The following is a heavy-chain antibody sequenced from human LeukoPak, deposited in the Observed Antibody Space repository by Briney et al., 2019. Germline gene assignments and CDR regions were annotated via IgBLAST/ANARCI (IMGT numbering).Heavy chain of an antibody. V-gene: IGHV4-61*01. CDR1: GGSVSSGSYY. D-gene: IGHD3-10*01. Sequence: SETLSLTCTVSGGSVSSGSYYWSWIRQPPGKGLEWIGYIYYSGSTNYNPSLKSRVTISVDTSKNQFSLKVTSVTAADTAVYYCARRGGSGRSFDYWGQGTLITVSS. CDR2: IYYSGST. J-gene: IGHJ4*02. CDR3: ARRGGSGRSFDY.